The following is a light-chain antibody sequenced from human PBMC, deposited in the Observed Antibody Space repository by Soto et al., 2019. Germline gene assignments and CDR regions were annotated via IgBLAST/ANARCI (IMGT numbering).Light chain of an antibody. CDR2: EVS. CDR3: NSYAGSNNGV. V-gene: IGLV2-8*01. CDR1: SSDVGGYNY. Sequence: QSALTKPPSASGSPGQSVTISCTGTSSDVGGYNYVSWYQQHPGKAPKLMIYEVSKRPSGVPDRFSGSKSGNTASLTVSGLQAEDEADYYCNSYAGSNNGVFGGGTKLTVL. J-gene: IGLJ3*02.